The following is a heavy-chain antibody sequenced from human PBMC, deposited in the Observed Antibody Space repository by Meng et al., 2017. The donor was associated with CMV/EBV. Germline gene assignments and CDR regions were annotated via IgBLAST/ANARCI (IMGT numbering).Heavy chain of an antibody. CDR3: ARVIGVVIKIERLSLYYFDY. V-gene: IGHV3-21*01. CDR2: ISSSSSYI. CDR1: GFTFSSYS. Sequence: GGSLRLSCAASGFTFSSYSMNWVRQAPGKGLEWVSSISSSSSYIYYADSVKGRFTISRDNAKNSLYLQMNSLRAEDTAVYYCARVIGVVIKIERLSLYYFDYWGQGTLVTVSS. J-gene: IGHJ4*02. D-gene: IGHD3-3*01.